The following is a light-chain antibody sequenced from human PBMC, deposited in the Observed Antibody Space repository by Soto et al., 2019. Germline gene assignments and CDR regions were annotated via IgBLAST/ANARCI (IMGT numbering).Light chain of an antibody. Sequence: QSALTQPASVSGSPGQSITISCTGTSSEVGGYNYVSWYQQHPGKAPKLMIYDVSNRPSGVSNRFSGSKSGNTASLTISGLQAEDEADYYCISYTSSSTLYVFGTGTKVTVL. CDR1: SSEVGGYNY. CDR3: ISYTSSSTLYV. J-gene: IGLJ1*01. V-gene: IGLV2-14*01. CDR2: DVS.